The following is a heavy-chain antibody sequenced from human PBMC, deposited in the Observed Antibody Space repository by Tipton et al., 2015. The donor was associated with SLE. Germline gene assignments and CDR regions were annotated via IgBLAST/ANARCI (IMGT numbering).Heavy chain of an antibody. CDR1: GASITNSGYY. D-gene: IGHD3-16*01. J-gene: IGHJ4*02. CDR3: ARVRKFGRAH. V-gene: IGHV4-31*01. Sequence: TLSLTCTVSGASITNSGYYWSWIRQYPGRGLEWIGYIFYSGSTYYNPSLKGPVAMSIDTSRNQFSLQLTSVTAADTAVYYCARVRKFGRAHWGQGTLVTVSS. CDR2: IFYSGST.